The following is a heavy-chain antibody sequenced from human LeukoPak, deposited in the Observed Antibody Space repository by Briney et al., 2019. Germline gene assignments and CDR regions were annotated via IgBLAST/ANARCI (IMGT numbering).Heavy chain of an antibody. CDR1: GGSISSSNW. J-gene: IGHJ6*03. CDR2: IYHSGST. CDR3: ARYRYYYYYMDV. Sequence: PSETLSLTCAVSGGSISSSNWWSWVRQPPGKGLEWIGYIYHSGSTYYNPSLKSRVTISVDRSKNQFSLKLSSVTAADTAVYYCARYRYYYYYMDVWGKGTTVTVSS. V-gene: IGHV4-4*02. D-gene: IGHD2-2*01.